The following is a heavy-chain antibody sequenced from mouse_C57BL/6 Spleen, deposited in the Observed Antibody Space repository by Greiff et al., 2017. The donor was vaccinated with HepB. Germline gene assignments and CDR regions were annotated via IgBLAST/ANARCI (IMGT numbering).Heavy chain of an antibody. V-gene: IGHV14-4*01. Sequence: VQLQQSGAELVRPGASVKLSCTASGFNIKDDYMHWVKQRPEQGLEWIGWIDPENGDTEYASKFQGKATITADTSSNTAYLQLSSLTSEDTAVYYCTTGLPYYAMDYWGQGTSVTVSS. CDR2: IDPENGDT. CDR3: TTGLPYYAMDY. J-gene: IGHJ4*01. D-gene: IGHD2-1*01. CDR1: GFNIKDDY.